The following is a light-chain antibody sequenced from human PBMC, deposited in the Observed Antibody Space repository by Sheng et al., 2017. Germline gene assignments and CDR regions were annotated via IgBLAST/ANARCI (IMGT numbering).Light chain of an antibody. J-gene: IGKJ4*01. CDR2: VAS. V-gene: IGKV1-9*01. CDR3: QQYYSYPPLT. Sequence: IQLTQSPASLSASVGDRVTITCRASQDIGSFLAWFQQKPGKAPKLLIFVASTLQSGVPSRFSGSGSGTDFTLTISCLQSEDFATYYCQQYYSYPPLTFGGGTKVEIK. CDR1: QDIGSF.